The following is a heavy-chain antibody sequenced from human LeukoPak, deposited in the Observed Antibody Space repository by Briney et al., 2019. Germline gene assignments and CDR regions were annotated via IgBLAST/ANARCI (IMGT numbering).Heavy chain of an antibody. V-gene: IGHV4-59*01. CDR3: ARERGGFGSYYYDSSGYVSDAFDI. Sequence: SETLSLTCTVSGGSISSYYWSWIRQPPGKGLEWIGYIYYSGSTNYNPSLKSRVTISVDTSRNQFSLKLSSVTAADTAVYYCARERGGFGSYYYDSSGYVSDAFDIWGQGTMVTVSS. J-gene: IGHJ3*02. D-gene: IGHD3-22*01. CDR2: IYYSGST. CDR1: GGSISSYY.